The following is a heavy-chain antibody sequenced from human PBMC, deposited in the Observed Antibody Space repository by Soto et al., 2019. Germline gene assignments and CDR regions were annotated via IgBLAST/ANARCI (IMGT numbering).Heavy chain of an antibody. J-gene: IGHJ6*02. CDR2: IIPIFGTA. CDR3: ARKGGGGNTQYYYGMDV. Sequence: QVQLVQSGAEVKKPGSSVKVSCKASGGTFSSYAISWVRQAPGQGLEWMGGIIPIFGTANYAQKFQGRVTITADESTSTAYMELSRLRSEDTAVYYCARKGGGGNTQYYYGMDVWGQGTTVTVSS. CDR1: GGTFSSYA. D-gene: IGHD2-15*01. V-gene: IGHV1-69*12.